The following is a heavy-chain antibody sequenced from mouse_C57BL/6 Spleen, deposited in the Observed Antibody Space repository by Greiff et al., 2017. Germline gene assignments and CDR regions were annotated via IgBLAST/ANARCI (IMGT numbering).Heavy chain of an antibody. CDR1: GFTFSSYA. CDR3: ARAYYYGSSPWYFDY. J-gene: IGHJ2*01. CDR2: ISDGGSYT. V-gene: IGHV5-4*03. D-gene: IGHD1-1*01. Sequence: EVKLVESGGGLVKPGGSLKLSCAASGFTFSSYAMSWVRQTPEKRLEWVATISDGGSYTYYPDNVKGRFTISRDNAKNNLYLQMSHLKSEDTSMYYCARAYYYGSSPWYFDYWGQGTTLTVSS.